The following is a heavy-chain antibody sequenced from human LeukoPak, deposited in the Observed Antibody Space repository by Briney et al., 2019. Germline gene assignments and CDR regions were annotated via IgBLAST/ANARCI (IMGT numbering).Heavy chain of an antibody. D-gene: IGHD2-2*01. CDR2: IIPILGIA. Sequence: WASVKVSCKASGGTFSSYAISWVRQAPGQGLEWMGRIIPILGIANYAQKFQGRVTITADKSTSTAYMELSSLRSEDTAVYYCARERSTYHFDYWGQGTLVTVSS. V-gene: IGHV1-69*04. J-gene: IGHJ4*02. CDR3: ARERSTYHFDY. CDR1: GGTFSSYA.